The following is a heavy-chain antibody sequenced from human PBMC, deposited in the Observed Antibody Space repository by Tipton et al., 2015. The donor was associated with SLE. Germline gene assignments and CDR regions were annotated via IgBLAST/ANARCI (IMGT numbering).Heavy chain of an antibody. CDR3: AKALTNYDILTGPDY. D-gene: IGHD3-9*01. J-gene: IGHJ4*02. CDR1: GFTFDDYT. CDR2: ISWDGGST. Sequence: SLRLSCAASGFTFDDYTMHWVRQAPGKGLEWVSLISWDGGSTYYADSVKGRFTISRDNSKNSLYLQMNSLRTEDTALYYCAKALTNYDILTGPDYWGQGTLVTVSS. V-gene: IGHV3-43*01.